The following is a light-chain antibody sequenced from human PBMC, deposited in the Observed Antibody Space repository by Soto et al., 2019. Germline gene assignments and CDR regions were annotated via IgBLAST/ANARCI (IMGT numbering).Light chain of an antibody. CDR3: QPYNSYSEA. J-gene: IGKJ1*01. CDR2: KAS. V-gene: IGKV1-5*03. CDR1: QTISSW. Sequence: DIQMAQSPSTLSGSVGDRFTITCMASQTISSWLAWYQQKPGKAPKLLIYKASTLKSGVPSRFSGSGSGTEFTLTISRLQPDDFATYYCQPYNSYSEAVGPGTKVEIK.